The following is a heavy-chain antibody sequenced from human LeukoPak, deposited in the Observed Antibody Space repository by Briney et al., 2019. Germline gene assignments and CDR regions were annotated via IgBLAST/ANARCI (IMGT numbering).Heavy chain of an antibody. D-gene: IGHD6-13*01. CDR1: GFTFSSYW. J-gene: IGHJ4*02. CDR2: IKQDGSET. CDR3: ARDSAGNDY. V-gene: IGHV3-7*01. Sequence: PGGSLRLSCAASGFTFSSYWMSWVRQAPGKGLEWVANIKQDGSETHYVDSVKGRFTISRDNAKNSLYLQMNSLRAEDTAMYYCARDSAGNDYWGQGTLVTVSS.